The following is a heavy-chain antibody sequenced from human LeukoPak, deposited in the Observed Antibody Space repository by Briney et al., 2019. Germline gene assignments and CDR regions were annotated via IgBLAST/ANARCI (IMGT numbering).Heavy chain of an antibody. CDR2: FDPEDGET. J-gene: IGHJ6*02. CDR3: AADPGEKVPAAKGARGDYCYGMDV. Sequence: ASVKVSCKVSGYTRTELSMHWVRHPPGKGLEWMGGFDPEDGETINSQKFQGRVTMTADTSSDTAYMVLNSMRSDDNAAYYCAADPGEKVPAAKGARGDYCYGMDVWGQGTTVTVSS. CDR1: GYTRTELS. V-gene: IGHV1-24*01. D-gene: IGHD2-2*01.